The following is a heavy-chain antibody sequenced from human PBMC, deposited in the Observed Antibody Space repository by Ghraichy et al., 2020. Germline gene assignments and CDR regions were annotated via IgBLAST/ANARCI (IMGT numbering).Heavy chain of an antibody. CDR3: ARVSLTAYTFDS. CDR2: ISSGSSTT. D-gene: IGHD3-3*02. J-gene: IGHJ4*02. Sequence: GGSQRLSCAASGFTFSSYSMNWVRQAPGKGLEWFSFISSGSSTTYYADSVKGRFTISRDNGKNSLYLQMNSVRAEDTAVYYCARVSLTAYTFDSWGQGTLVTVSS. CDR1: GFTFSSYS. V-gene: IGHV3-48*04.